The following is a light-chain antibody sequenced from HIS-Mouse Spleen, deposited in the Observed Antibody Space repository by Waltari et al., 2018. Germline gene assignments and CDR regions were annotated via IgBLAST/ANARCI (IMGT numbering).Light chain of an antibody. CDR2: DAS. V-gene: IGKV3-11*01. CDR3: QQRSNWPLT. Sequence: EIVLTQSPATLSLSPGERATISCRASQSVSSYLAWYQQKPGQAPRLLIYDASNRATGIPARFIGSGSGTDFTLTISSLEPEDFAVYYCQQRSNWPLTFGGGTKVEIK. CDR1: QSVSSY. J-gene: IGKJ4*01.